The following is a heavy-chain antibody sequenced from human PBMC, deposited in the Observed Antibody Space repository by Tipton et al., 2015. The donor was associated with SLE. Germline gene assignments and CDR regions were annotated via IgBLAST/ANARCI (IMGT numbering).Heavy chain of an antibody. J-gene: IGHJ1*01. CDR1: GFSVSRHY. CDR3: ASSYDSSGYFSRYFQR. D-gene: IGHD3-22*01. CDR2: IHSGADA. Sequence: SLRLSCAASGFSVSRHYMNWVRQAPGKGPEWVSVIHSGADAFYADSVKGRFIISRDNSENTVYLEMSTLTAEDTAVYYCASSYDSSGYFSRYFQRWGQGTLVTVSS. V-gene: IGHV3-66*01.